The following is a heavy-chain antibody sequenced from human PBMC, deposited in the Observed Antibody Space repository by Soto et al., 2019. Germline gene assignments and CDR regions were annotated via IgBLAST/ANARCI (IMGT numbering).Heavy chain of an antibody. D-gene: IGHD3-10*01. Sequence: QVQLVQSGAEVKKPGSSVKVSCKASGGTFSSYAISWVRQAPGQGLEWMGGISTYNGNTKYAQSVQGRVTMTTDTSTSTAYMELRSLTSDDTAVYYCARDLDGSGSYFTDYWGQGTLVTVAA. CDR1: GGTFSSYA. CDR3: ARDLDGSGSYFTDY. CDR2: ISTYNGNT. J-gene: IGHJ4*02. V-gene: IGHV1-18*01.